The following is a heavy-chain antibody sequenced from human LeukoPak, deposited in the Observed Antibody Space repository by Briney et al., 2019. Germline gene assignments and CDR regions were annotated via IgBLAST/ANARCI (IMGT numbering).Heavy chain of an antibody. CDR3: ARQPYILGAYYFDY. CDR1: GGSMSSYY. V-gene: IGHV4-59*08. D-gene: IGHD1-26*01. Sequence: SETLSLTCTVSGGSMSSYYWSWIRQPPGKGLEWIGYIFYSGSTNYNPSLKRRVTLLVDTSKNQFSLKLGSVTAADTAVYYCARQPYILGAYYFDYWGQGTLVTVSS. CDR2: IFYSGST. J-gene: IGHJ4*02.